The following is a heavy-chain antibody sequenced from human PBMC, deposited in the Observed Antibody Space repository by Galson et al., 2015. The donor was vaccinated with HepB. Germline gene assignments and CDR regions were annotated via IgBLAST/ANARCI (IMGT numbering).Heavy chain of an antibody. V-gene: IGHV3-48*01. D-gene: IGHD3-9*01. J-gene: IGHJ4*02. Sequence: SLRLSCAASGFTFSSYSMNWVRQAPGKGLEWVSYISSSSSTIYYADSVKGRFTISRDNAKNSLYLQMNSLRAEDTAVYYCARDGRSYYDILTGYYQRGSFDYWGQGTLVTVSS. CDR3: ARDGRSYYDILTGYYQRGSFDY. CDR2: ISSSSSTI. CDR1: GFTFSSYS.